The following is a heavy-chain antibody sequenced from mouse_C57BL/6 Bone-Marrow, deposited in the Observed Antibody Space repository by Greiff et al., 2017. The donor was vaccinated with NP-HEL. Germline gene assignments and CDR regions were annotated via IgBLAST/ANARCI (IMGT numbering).Heavy chain of an antibody. CDR3: ARDYYGSSWYFDV. CDR1: GYSITSGYY. J-gene: IGHJ1*03. CDR2: ISYDGSN. V-gene: IGHV3-6*01. D-gene: IGHD1-1*01. Sequence: EVQRVESGPGLVKPSQSLSLTCSVTGYSITSGYYWNWIRQFPGNKLEWMGYISYDGSNNSNPSLKNRISITRDTSKNQFFLKLNSVTTEDTATYYCARDYYGSSWYFDVWGTGTTVTVSS.